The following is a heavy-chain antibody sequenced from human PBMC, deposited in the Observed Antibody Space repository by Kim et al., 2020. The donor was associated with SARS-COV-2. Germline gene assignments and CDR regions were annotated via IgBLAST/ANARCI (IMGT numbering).Heavy chain of an antibody. Sequence: GGSLRLSCAASGFTVSSNYMSWVRQAPGKGLEWVSVIYSGGSTYYADSVKGRFTISRDNSKNTLYLQMNSLRAEDTAVYYCARGSAMIVAANYYYGMDVWGQGTTVTVSS. CDR2: IYSGGST. CDR1: GFTVSSNY. V-gene: IGHV3-66*01. J-gene: IGHJ6*02. CDR3: ARGSAMIVAANYYYGMDV. D-gene: IGHD3-22*01.